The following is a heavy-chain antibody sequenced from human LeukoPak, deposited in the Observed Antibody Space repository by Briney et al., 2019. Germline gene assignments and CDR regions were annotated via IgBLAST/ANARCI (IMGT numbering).Heavy chain of an antibody. Sequence: PGGSLRLSRAPSGFTHSTYTMSWVRQAPRKGLEWGSPISIRSSYIYDADSVKGRFTISRDNSKNSLYLRMNSRSAEDMAVYYCASDRSGYFDYWGQGTLVTVSS. J-gene: IGHJ4*02. CDR3: ASDRSGYFDY. D-gene: IGHD3-3*01. CDR1: GFTHSTYT. V-gene: IGHV3-21*01. CDR2: ISIRSSYI.